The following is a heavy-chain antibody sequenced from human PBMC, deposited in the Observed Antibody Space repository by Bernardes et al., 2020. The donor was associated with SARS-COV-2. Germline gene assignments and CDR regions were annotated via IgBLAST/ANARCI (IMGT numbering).Heavy chain of an antibody. CDR3: ARRGSSWYYFDY. V-gene: IGHV4-39*01. J-gene: IGHJ4*02. CDR2: IYYSGAT. CDR1: GGFISSSSYY. Sequence: SEPLSLTCTVSGGFISSSSYYWGWLLQPPGKGLEWIGSIYYSGATYYNPSLKSRVTISADTSKNQFSLKLSSVTAADTAVYYCARRGSSWYYFDYWGQGILVTVSS. D-gene: IGHD6-13*01.